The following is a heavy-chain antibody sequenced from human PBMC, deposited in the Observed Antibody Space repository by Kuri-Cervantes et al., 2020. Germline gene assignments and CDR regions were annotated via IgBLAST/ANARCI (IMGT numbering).Heavy chain of an antibody. CDR3: ARDYYYDSSGYYYGSPFDY. J-gene: IGHJ4*02. CDR1: GGSISSYY. D-gene: IGHD3-22*01. Sequence: ETLSLTCTVSGGSISSYYWSWIRQPPGKGLEWIGYIYYSGSTNYNPSLKSRVTMSVDTSKNQFSLKLSSVTAADTAVYYCARDYYYDSSGYYYGSPFDYCGQAILTVSS. V-gene: IGHV4-59*12. CDR2: IYYSGST.